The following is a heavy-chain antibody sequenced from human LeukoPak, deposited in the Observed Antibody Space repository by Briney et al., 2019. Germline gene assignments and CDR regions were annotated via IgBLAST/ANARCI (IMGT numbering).Heavy chain of an antibody. CDR2: INPNSGGT. CDR1: GYTFAGYY. V-gene: IGHV1-2*06. J-gene: IGHJ4*02. CDR3: ARGRRTGIAVAGSELGY. Sequence: ASVKVSCKASGYTFAGYYMHWVRQAPGQGLEWMGRINPNSGGTNYAQKFQGRVTMTRDTSISTAYMELSRLGSDDTAVYYCARGRRTGIAVAGSELGYWGQGTLVTVSS. D-gene: IGHD6-19*01.